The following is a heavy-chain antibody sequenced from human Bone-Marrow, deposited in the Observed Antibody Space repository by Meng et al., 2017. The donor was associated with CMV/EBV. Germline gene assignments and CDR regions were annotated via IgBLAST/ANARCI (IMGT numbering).Heavy chain of an antibody. V-gene: IGHV3-53*01. Sequence: GGSLRLSCAASGFSVTDNYMTWFRQAPGKGLEWVSVIYSLGTTYYADSVKGRLTISRDTAKNTVLLQMNSLRAEDTAVYYCARGGDFNFMDVWGQGSTVTFYS. CDR3: ARGGDFNFMDV. CDR1: GFSVTDNY. D-gene: IGHD2-21*01. J-gene: IGHJ6*02. CDR2: IYSLGTT.